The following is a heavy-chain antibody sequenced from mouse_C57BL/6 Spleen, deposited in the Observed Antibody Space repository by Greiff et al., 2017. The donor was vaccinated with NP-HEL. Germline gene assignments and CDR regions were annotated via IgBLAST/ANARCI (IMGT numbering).Heavy chain of an antibody. CDR2: IDPSDGET. CDR1: GYTFTSYC. J-gene: IGHJ4*01. V-gene: IGHV1-52*01. CDR3: AREGSIPTVVATRSMDY. D-gene: IGHD1-1*01. Sequence: QVQLQQPGAVLVRPGSSVKLSCKASGYTFTSYCMHWVKQRPIQGLEWIGNIDPSDGETRYNQKFKDKATLTVDKSSSTAYMQLSSLTSEDSAVYYCAREGSIPTVVATRSMDYRGKGTTVTVAS.